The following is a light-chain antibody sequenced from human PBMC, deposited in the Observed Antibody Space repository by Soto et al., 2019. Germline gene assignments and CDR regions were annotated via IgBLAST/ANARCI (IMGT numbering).Light chain of an antibody. J-gene: IGKJ2*01. V-gene: IGKV1-5*01. Sequence: DTQMTQSPSTLSASVGDRVAITCRASQSISSWLAWYQQKPGKAPKLLIYDASSLESGVPSRFSGSGSGTEFTLTISSLQPDDIATYYCQQYNRYFTFGQGTKLEIK. CDR1: QSISSW. CDR3: QQYNRYFT. CDR2: DAS.